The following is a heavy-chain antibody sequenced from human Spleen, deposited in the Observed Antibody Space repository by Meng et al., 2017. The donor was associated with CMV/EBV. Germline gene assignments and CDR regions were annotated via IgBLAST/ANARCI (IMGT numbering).Heavy chain of an antibody. V-gene: IGHV3-48*04. CDR3: ARDSAMIASYYYDSSGYSSYYGMDV. D-gene: IGHD3-22*01. J-gene: IGHJ6*02. CDR2: ISSSSSTI. CDR1: GFTFSSYS. Sequence: LSLTCAASGFTFSSYSMNWVRQAPGKGLEWVSYISSSSSTIYYADSVKGRFTISRDNAKNSLYLQMNSLRAEDTAVYYCARDSAMIASYYYDSSGYSSYYGMDVWGQGTTVTVSS.